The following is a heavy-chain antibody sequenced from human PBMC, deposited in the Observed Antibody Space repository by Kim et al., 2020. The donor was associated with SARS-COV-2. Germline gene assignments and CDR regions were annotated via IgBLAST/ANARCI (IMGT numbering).Heavy chain of an antibody. V-gene: IGHV3-30*04. J-gene: IGHJ4*01. CDR1: GFTFSSYA. D-gene: IGHD6-13*01. Sequence: GGSLRLSCAASGFTFSSYAMHWVRQAPGKGLEWVAVISYDGSNKYYADFVKGRFTISRDNSKNTLYLQMNSLRAEDTAVYYCAILTGIAAAGTGDYWGQG. CDR2: ISYDGSNK. CDR3: AILTGIAAAGTGDY.